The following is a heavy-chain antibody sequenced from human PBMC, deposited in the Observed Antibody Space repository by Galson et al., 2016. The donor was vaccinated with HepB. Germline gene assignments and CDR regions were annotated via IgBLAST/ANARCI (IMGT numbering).Heavy chain of an antibody. CDR3: ARERYSCGHWYSYCMDV. Sequence: SLRLSCAASGFTFNDHSLNWVRQAPGKGLEWVSSISTRSTFIYYTDSVRGRFTISRDDAKNSLFLQMNSLRAADTAVYYCARERYSCGHWYSYCMDVWGQGATVTVSS. CDR2: ISTRSTFI. V-gene: IGHV3-21*01. J-gene: IGHJ6*02. D-gene: IGHD5-18*01. CDR1: GFTFNDHS.